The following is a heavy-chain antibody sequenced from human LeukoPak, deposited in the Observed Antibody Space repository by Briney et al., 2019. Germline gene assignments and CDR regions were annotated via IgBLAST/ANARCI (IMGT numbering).Heavy chain of an antibody. Sequence: PSETLSLTCTVSGGSIRSYHWSWIRQPAGKGLEWVGLIYTSGNTKYNSSLKSRVSMSVDTSKNQFSLKLRSVTAADTAVYYCARHEVGYCSGGSCPYYFDYWGQGTLVTVSS. D-gene: IGHD2-15*01. J-gene: IGHJ4*02. CDR2: IYTSGNT. V-gene: IGHV4-4*07. CDR3: ARHEVGYCSGGSCPYYFDY. CDR1: GGSIRSYH.